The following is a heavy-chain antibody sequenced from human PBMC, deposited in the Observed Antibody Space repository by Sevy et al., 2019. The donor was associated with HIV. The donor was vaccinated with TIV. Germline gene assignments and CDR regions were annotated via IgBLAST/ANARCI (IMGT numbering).Heavy chain of an antibody. D-gene: IGHD6-6*01. V-gene: IGHV3-11*01. J-gene: IGHJ6*02. Sequence: GGSLRLSCAASAFTFSDYYMSWIRQAPGKGLEWVSYISSSGSTIYYADSVKGRFTISRDNAKNSLYLQMNSLRAEDTAVYYCARGSIAARPYYYGMDVWGQGTTVTVSS. CDR3: ARGSIAARPYYYGMDV. CDR2: ISSSGSTI. CDR1: AFTFSDYY.